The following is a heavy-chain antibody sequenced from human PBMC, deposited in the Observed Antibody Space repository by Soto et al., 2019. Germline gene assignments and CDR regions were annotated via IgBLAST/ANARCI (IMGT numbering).Heavy chain of an antibody. CDR2: IIPILGIA. CDR3: ARAYSGYDPYFDY. J-gene: IGHJ4*02. V-gene: IGHV1-69*02. D-gene: IGHD5-12*01. Sequence: QVQLVQSGAEVKKPGSSVKVSCKASGGTFSSYTISWVRQAPGQGLEWMGRIIPILGIANYAQKFQGRVTITADKSTSTAYMELSSLSSEDTAVYYCARAYSGYDPYFDYWGQGTLVTVSS. CDR1: GGTFSSYT.